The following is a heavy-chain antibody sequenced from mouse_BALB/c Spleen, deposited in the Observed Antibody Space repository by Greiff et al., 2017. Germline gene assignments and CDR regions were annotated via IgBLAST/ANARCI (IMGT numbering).Heavy chain of an antibody. CDR3: ARGGDSDSWFAY. V-gene: IGHV2-9*02. CDR2: IWAGGST. J-gene: IGHJ3*01. Sequence: VQRVESGPGLVAPSQSLSITCTVSGFSLTSYGVHWVRQPPGKGLEWLGVIWAGGSTNYNSALMSRLSISKDNSKSQVFLKMNSLQTDDTAMYYCARGGDSDSWFAYWGQGTLVTVSA. CDR1: GFSLTSYG.